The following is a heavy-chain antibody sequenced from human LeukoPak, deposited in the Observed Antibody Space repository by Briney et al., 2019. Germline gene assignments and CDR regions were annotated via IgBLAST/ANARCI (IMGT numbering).Heavy chain of an antibody. V-gene: IGHV3-21*01. Sequence: PGGSLRLSCAASGFTFNTYSMNWVRQAPGKGLEWVSSIRSSSSYIYYADSVKGRFTISRDNAKNSLYLQMNSLRGEDTAVYYCARVYYYASGSYYDYFDHWGQGTLVTVSS. J-gene: IGHJ4*02. CDR2: IRSSSSYI. CDR3: ARVYYYASGSYYDYFDH. CDR1: GFTFNTYS. D-gene: IGHD3-10*01.